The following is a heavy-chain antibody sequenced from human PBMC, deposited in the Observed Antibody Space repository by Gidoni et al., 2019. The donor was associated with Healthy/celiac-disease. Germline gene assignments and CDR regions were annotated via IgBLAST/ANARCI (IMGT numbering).Heavy chain of an antibody. J-gene: IGHJ6*02. CDR1: GGSFSGYY. CDR3: ARGRYCSSTSCYYYGMDV. CDR2: INHSGST. Sequence: QVQLQQWGAGLLKPSETLSLTCAVYGGSFSGYYWSWIRQPPGKGLEWIGEINHSGSTNYNPSLKSRVTISVDTSKNQFSLKLSSVTAADTAVYYCARGRYCSSTSCYYYGMDVWGQGTTVTVSS. D-gene: IGHD2-2*01. V-gene: IGHV4-34*01.